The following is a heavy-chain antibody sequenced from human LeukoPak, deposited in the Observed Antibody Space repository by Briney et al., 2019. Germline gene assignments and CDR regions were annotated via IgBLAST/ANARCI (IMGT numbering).Heavy chain of an antibody. Sequence: PSETLSLTCTVSGGSISSYYWSWIRQPPGKGLEWIGYIYYSGSTNYNPSLKSRVTISVDTSKNQFSLKLSSVTAADTAVYYCAREVVVVPAAPPTWFDPWGQGTLVTVSS. CDR1: GGSISSYY. CDR2: IYYSGST. J-gene: IGHJ5*02. CDR3: AREVVVVPAAPPTWFDP. V-gene: IGHV4-59*12. D-gene: IGHD2-2*01.